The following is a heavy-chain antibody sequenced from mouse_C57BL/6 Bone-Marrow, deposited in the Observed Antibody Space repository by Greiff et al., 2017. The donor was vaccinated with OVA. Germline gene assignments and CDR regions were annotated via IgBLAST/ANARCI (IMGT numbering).Heavy chain of an antibody. CDR2: INPSNGGT. V-gene: IGHV1-53*01. D-gene: IGHD3-3*01. CDR3: ARLPSSGDGAMDY. Sequence: QVQLQQPGTALVKPGASVKLSCTASGYTFTSYWMHWVKRRPGQGLEWIGHINPSNGGTNYNEKLKSKVILTVDKSSSTADMQLSRLTSEDSDVYYCARLPSSGDGAMDYWGQGTSVTVSA. CDR1: GYTFTSYW. J-gene: IGHJ4*01.